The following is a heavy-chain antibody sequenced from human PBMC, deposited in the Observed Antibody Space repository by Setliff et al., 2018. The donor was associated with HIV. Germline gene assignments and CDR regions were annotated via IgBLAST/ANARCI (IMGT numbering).Heavy chain of an antibody. D-gene: IGHD1-26*01. CDR3: ARDRGLRGMLLSSKELGFYCMDV. CDR1: GFTFNSYN. Sequence: GGSLRLSCAASGFTFNSYNMNWVRQAPGKGLEWVSYISGSGSTIYYADSVKGRFTISRDNVKNSLYLQMNSLRAEDTAVYYCARDRGLRGMLLSSKELGFYCMDVWGKGTTVTVSS. J-gene: IGHJ6*03. V-gene: IGHV3-48*04. CDR2: ISGSGSTI.